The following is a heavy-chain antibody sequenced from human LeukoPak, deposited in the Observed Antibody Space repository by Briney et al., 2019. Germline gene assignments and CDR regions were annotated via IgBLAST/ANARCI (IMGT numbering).Heavy chain of an antibody. J-gene: IGHJ4*02. CDR1: GFTFSSYS. CDR3: ARDHYDILTGFYYFDY. V-gene: IGHV3-21*01. Sequence: KTGQSLRLSCAASGFTFSSYSMNWVRPAPGNGLEWVSSISSSSSYIYYADSVKGRFTISRDNAKNSLYLQMNSLRAEDTAVYYCARDHYDILTGFYYFDYWGQGTLVTVSS. D-gene: IGHD3-9*01. CDR2: ISSSSSYI.